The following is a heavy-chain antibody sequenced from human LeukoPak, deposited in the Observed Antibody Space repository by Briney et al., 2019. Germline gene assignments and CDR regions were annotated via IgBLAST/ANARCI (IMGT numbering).Heavy chain of an antibody. D-gene: IGHD3-10*01. J-gene: IGHJ4*02. Sequence: PGESLKISCKGSGYDFTDYWIGWVRQMPGKGLEWMGIIYPGDSDTRYSPSFQGQVTISADKSITTAYLQWSSLKASDTAMYYCARRPYDSGSYADYWGQGTPVTVSS. V-gene: IGHV5-51*01. CDR1: GYDFTDYW. CDR2: IYPGDSDT. CDR3: ARRPYDSGSYADY.